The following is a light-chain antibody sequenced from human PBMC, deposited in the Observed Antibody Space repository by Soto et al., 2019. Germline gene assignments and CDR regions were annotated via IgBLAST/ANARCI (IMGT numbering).Light chain of an antibody. CDR3: LQYNSYPFT. J-gene: IGKJ4*01. CDR2: DAS. Sequence: DIQMTQSPSSLSASVGDRVTITCRAGQGISNHLAWYQQKPGKVPKLLIYDASTLQSGVPSRFSGGGSGTDFTLTISSLQPEDFATYYCLQYNSYPFTFGGGTKVEIK. V-gene: IGKV1-27*01. CDR1: QGISNH.